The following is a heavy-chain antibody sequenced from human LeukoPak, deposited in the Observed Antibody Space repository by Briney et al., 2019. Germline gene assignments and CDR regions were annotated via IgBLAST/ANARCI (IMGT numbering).Heavy chain of an antibody. CDR2: INHSGST. J-gene: IGHJ4*02. Sequence: SETLSLTCAVYGGSFSGYFWSWIRQPPGKGLEWIGEINHSGSTNYNPSLKSRVTISVDTSKNQFSLKLSSVTAADTAVYYCARGRVFDYWGQGTLVTVSS. CDR3: ARGRVFDY. CDR1: GGSFSGYF. V-gene: IGHV4-34*01.